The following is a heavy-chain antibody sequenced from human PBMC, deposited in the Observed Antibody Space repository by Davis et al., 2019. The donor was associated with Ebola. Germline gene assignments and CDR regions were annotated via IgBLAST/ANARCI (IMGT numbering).Heavy chain of an antibody. Sequence: GESLKISCAASGFTFSSYAMHWVRQAPGKGLEWVAFIRYDGSNKYYADSVKGRFTISRDNSKNTLYLQMNSLRAEDTAVYYCAKDPYGDYALDYWGQGTLVTVSS. D-gene: IGHD4-17*01. CDR2: IRYDGSNK. CDR1: GFTFSSYA. V-gene: IGHV3-30*02. J-gene: IGHJ4*02. CDR3: AKDPYGDYALDY.